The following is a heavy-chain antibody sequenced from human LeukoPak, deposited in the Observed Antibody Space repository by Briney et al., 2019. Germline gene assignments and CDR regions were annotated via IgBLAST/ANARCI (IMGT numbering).Heavy chain of an antibody. CDR1: GDSVSSNSAA. V-gene: IGHV6-1*01. D-gene: IGHD6-13*01. CDR2: TYYRSKWYS. CDR3: ARYTSNWYLDY. J-gene: IGHJ4*02. Sequence: SRTLSLTCAISGDSVSSNSAAWNWIRQSTSRGLEWLGRTYYRSKWYSDYGVSVRSRIIINPDTSKNQFSLQLTSVTPEDTAVYYCARYTSNWYLDYWGQGTLVTVSS.